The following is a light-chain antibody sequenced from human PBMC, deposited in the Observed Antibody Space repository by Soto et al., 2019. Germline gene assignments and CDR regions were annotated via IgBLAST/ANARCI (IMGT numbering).Light chain of an antibody. J-gene: IGLJ2*01. CDR1: SSDVGGYNY. CDR2: EVS. CDR3: SSYTDRSTYVV. Sequence: QSVLTQPASVSGSPGQSITISCTGTSSDVGGYNYVSWYQQHPGKAPKLMIYEVSNRPSGVSNRFSGSKSGNTASLTISGLQAEDEAEYCCSSYTDRSTYVVFGGGTKLTVL. V-gene: IGLV2-14*01.